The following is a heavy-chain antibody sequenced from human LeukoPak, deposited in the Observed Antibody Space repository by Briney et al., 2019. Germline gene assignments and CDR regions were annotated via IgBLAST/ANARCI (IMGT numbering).Heavy chain of an antibody. CDR2: ISSSSSYI. CDR1: GFTFSSYS. Sequence: GGSLGLSCAASGFTFSSYSMNWVRQAPGKGLEWVSSISSSSSYIFYADSVKGRFTISGDNAKNSLYLQMNSLRAEDTAVYYCARDPGYYYDSSGYYFDYWGQGTLVTVSS. J-gene: IGHJ4*02. CDR3: ARDPGYYYDSSGYYFDY. D-gene: IGHD3-22*01. V-gene: IGHV3-21*01.